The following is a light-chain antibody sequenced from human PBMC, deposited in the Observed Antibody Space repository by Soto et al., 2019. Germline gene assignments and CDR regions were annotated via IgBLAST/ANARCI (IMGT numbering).Light chain of an antibody. V-gene: IGKV3-15*01. CDR2: GAS. CDR1: QSIRSN. Sequence: IVMTQSPATSSVSPGEFATLFCRASQSIRSNLAWYQHKPGQAPRLLIYGASTRATGIPARFGGSGSGTDFTLTISSLQPEDFAVYCCQQYNNWPRTFGQGTKVDIK. CDR3: QQYNNWPRT. J-gene: IGKJ1*01.